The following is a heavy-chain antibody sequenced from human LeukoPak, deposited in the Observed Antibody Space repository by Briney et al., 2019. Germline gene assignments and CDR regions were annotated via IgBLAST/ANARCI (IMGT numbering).Heavy chain of an antibody. Sequence: GESLKISCKGSGCRFTNYWIGWVRQMPGRGLEWMGIIYPGDSNTRYSPSFQGQVTISADKSISTAYLQWSSLKASDTAMYYCARPTLIYDILTGPDAFDIWGQGTMVTVSS. J-gene: IGHJ3*02. CDR2: IYPGDSNT. CDR1: GCRFTNYW. D-gene: IGHD3-9*01. V-gene: IGHV5-51*01. CDR3: ARPTLIYDILTGPDAFDI.